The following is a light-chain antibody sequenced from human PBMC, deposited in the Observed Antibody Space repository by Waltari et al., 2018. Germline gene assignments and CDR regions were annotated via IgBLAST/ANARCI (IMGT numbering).Light chain of an antibody. V-gene: IGKV1-5*03. CDR3: QQYNSFPIT. J-gene: IGKJ5*01. CDR2: ESS. Sequence: DIQMTQSPATLSASVGATVPITCRASQSISTWLAWYQQKPGKSPNRLIYESSSLESGVPSRFSGSGSGTEFTLTISGLQPDDFATYYCQQYNSFPITFGPGTRLEIK. CDR1: QSISTW.